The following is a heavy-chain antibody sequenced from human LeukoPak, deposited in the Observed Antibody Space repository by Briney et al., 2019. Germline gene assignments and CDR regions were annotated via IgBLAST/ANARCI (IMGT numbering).Heavy chain of an antibody. CDR2: INPNSGVT. J-gene: IGHJ4*02. CDR1: GYTFTGYY. Sequence: GASVKVSCKASGYTFTGYYMHWVRQAPGQGLEWMGWINPNSGVTNYAQKFQGRVTMTRDMSISTAYMELSRLRSDDTAVYYCARFRATTEPHFDYWGQGTLVTVSS. D-gene: IGHD1-26*01. V-gene: IGHV1-2*02. CDR3: ARFRATTEPHFDY.